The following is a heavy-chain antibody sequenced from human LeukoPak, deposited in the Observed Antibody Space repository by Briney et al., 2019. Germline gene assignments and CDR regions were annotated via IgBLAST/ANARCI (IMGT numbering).Heavy chain of an antibody. V-gene: IGHV3-30*18. D-gene: IGHD6-13*01. Sequence: GGSLRLSCAASGFTFSSYGMHWVRQAPGKGLEWVAVISYDGSNKYYADSVKGRFTISRDNPKNTLYLQMNSLRAEDTAVYYCAKDSGPLGSWHNWFDPWGQGTLVTVSS. CDR1: GFTFSSYG. J-gene: IGHJ5*02. CDR2: ISYDGSNK. CDR3: AKDSGPLGSWHNWFDP.